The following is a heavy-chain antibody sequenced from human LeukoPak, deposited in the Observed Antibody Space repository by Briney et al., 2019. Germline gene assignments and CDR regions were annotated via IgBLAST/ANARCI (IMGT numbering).Heavy chain of an antibody. Sequence: GASVKVSCKASGYTFTGYYMHWVRQAPGQGLEWMGWINPNSGGTNYAQKFQGRVTMTRDTSISTAYMELSRLRSDDTAVYYCARATNYCSGGSCYQSYYYYGMDVWGQGTTVTVSS. V-gene: IGHV1-2*02. CDR3: ARATNYCSGGSCYQSYYYYGMDV. CDR2: INPNSGGT. D-gene: IGHD2-15*01. CDR1: GYTFTGYY. J-gene: IGHJ6*02.